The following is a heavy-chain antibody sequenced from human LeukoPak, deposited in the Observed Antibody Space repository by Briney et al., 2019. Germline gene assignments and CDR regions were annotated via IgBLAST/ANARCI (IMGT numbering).Heavy chain of an antibody. Sequence: GGSLRLSCAASGFTFSSYSMNWVRQAPGKGLEWVSSISSSSSYIYYADSVKGRFTISRDNAKNSLYLQMNSLRAEDTAVYYCARDRKHIVVVTLEPRYPSAFDIWGQGTMVTVSS. V-gene: IGHV3-21*01. CDR1: GFTFSSYS. CDR3: ARDRKHIVVVTLEPRYPSAFDI. CDR2: ISSSSSYI. J-gene: IGHJ3*02. D-gene: IGHD2-21*02.